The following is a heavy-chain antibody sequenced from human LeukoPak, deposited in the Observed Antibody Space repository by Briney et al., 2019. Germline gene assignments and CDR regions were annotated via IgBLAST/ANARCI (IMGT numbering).Heavy chain of an antibody. Sequence: SVKVSCKASGGTFSSYAISWVRQAPGQGLEWMGRIIPILGIANYAQKFQGRVTITADKSTGTAYMELSSLRSEDTAVYYCARGSNGPYWYFDLWGRGTLVTVSS. J-gene: IGHJ2*01. D-gene: IGHD2-8*01. V-gene: IGHV1-69*04. CDR3: ARGSNGPYWYFDL. CDR2: IIPILGIA. CDR1: GGTFSSYA.